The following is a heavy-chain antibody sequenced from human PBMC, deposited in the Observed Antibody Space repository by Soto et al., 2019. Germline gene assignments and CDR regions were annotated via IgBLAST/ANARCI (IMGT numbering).Heavy chain of an antibody. V-gene: IGHV4-59*01. CDR3: ARDGRAMAGLYMDV. J-gene: IGHJ6*04. CDR2: IYYSGST. Sequence: PSETLSLTCTVSGGSISSYYWSWIRQPPGKGLEWIGYIYYSGSTNYNPSLKSRVTISVDTSKNQFSLKLSSVTAADTAVYYCARDGRAMAGLYMDVWGKGTTVTVSS. D-gene: IGHD5-18*01. CDR1: GGSISSYY.